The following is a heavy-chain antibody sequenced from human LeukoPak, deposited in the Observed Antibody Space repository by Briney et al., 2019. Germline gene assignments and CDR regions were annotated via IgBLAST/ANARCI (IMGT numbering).Heavy chain of an antibody. CDR2: IRYDGSNK. D-gene: IGHD1-26*01. Sequence: GGSLRLSCAASGFTFSSYSMHWVRQAPGKGLEWVAFIRYDGSNKYYADSVKGRFTISRDNSKNTLYLQMNSLRAEDTAVYYCAKDGGVVGATRWFDPWGQGTLVTVSS. J-gene: IGHJ5*02. CDR1: GFTFSSYS. CDR3: AKDGGVVGATRWFDP. V-gene: IGHV3-30*02.